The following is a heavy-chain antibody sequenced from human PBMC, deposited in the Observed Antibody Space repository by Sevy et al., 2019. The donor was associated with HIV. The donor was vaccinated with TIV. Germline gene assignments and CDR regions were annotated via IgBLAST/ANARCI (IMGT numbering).Heavy chain of an antibody. CDR2: IIPIFGTA. J-gene: IGHJ6*03. D-gene: IGHD2-2*01. CDR1: GGTFSSYA. CDR3: ARAVGYCSSTSCYPRSGYYYYYMDV. V-gene: IGHV1-69*13. Sequence: ASVKVSCKASGGTFSSYAISWVRQAPGQGLEWMGGIIPIFGTANYAQKFQGRVTITADESTSTAYMGLSSLRSEDTAVYYCARAVGYCSSTSCYPRSGYYYYYMDVWGKGTTVTVSS.